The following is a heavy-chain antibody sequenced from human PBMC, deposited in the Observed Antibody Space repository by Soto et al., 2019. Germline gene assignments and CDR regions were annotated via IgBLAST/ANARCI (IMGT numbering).Heavy chain of an antibody. Sequence: GSLRLSCATSGFTFRDYYFSWIRQAPGKGLEWISYISHSGKTIYCADSVKGRFTISRDDAKNTLYLQMNSLRAEDTAMYYCTRRDSGAFDVWGHGTMVTVSS. CDR2: ISHSGKTI. CDR3: TRRDSGAFDV. J-gene: IGHJ3*01. V-gene: IGHV3-11*01. CDR1: GFTFRDYY.